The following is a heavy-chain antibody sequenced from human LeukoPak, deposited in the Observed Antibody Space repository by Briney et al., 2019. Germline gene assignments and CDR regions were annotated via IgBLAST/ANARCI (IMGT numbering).Heavy chain of an antibody. Sequence: WIGWGRQMPGKGLEWMGIIYHSGSTNYNPSLKSRVTISVDKSKNQFSLKLSSVTAADTAVYYCAREDYGGNSFGYWGQGTLVTVSS. D-gene: IGHD4-23*01. CDR2: IYHSGST. J-gene: IGHJ4*02. CDR1: W. CDR3: AREDYGGNSFGY. V-gene: IGHV4-4*02.